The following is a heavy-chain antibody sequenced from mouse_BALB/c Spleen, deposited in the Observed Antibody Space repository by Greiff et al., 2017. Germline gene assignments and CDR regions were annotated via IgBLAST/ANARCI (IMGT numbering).Heavy chain of an antibody. CDR2: ISDGGSYT. CDR1: GFTFSDYY. D-gene: IGHD2-10*02. Sequence: EVKVVESGGGLVKPGGSLKLSCAASGFTFSDYYMYWVRQTPEKRLEWVATISDGGSYTYYPDSVKGRFTISRDNAKNNLYLQMSSLKSEDTAMYYCARDPYGNYEAYWGQGTLVTVSA. V-gene: IGHV5-4*02. CDR3: ARDPYGNYEAY. J-gene: IGHJ3*01.